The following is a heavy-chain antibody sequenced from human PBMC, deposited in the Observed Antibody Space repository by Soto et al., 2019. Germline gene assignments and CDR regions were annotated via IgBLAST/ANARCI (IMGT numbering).Heavy chain of an antibody. D-gene: IGHD1-7*01. V-gene: IGHV1-8*01. CDR2: MNPNSSNT. CDR1: GYTFTSYV. Sequence: SVKVSCKASGYTFTSYVINWVRQASGQGLERIGWMNPNSSNTGYAQKYQGRVTMTRNTSISTACMELSSLRSEDTAVYYCAKETPYNWNYLYYYYGMDVWGQGTTVTVSS. J-gene: IGHJ6*02. CDR3: AKETPYNWNYLYYYYGMDV.